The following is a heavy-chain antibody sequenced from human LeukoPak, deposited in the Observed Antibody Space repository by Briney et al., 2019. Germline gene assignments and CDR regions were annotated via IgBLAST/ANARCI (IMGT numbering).Heavy chain of an antibody. D-gene: IGHD3-22*01. CDR3: AREYDSSGYFFSDY. CDR2: ISAYNGNT. Sequence: GASVKVSCKASGYTFTSYGISWVRQAPGQGLEWMGWISAYNGNTNYAQKLQGRVTMTTDTSTSTAYMELRSLRSDDTAVYYCAREYDSSGYFFSDYWGQGTLVTVSS. CDR1: GYTFTSYG. V-gene: IGHV1-18*01. J-gene: IGHJ4*02.